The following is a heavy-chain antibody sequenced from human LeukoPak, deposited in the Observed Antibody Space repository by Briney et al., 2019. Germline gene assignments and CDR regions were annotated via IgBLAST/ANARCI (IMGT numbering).Heavy chain of an antibody. CDR2: INREGSTT. D-gene: IGHD3-10*01. CDR3: AQLWGVANTDDY. J-gene: IGHJ4*02. V-gene: IGHV3-74*01. Sequence: GGSLRLSCAASGFTFSSSWMHWVGQAPGKGLVWVSRINREGSTTNYADSVKGRFTISRDNARNTLYLQMNSLRAEDTAVYYCAQLWGVANTDDYWGQGTLVTVSS. CDR1: GFTFSSSW.